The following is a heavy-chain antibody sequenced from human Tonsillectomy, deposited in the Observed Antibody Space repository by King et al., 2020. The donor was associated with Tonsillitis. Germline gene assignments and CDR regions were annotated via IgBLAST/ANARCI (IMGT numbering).Heavy chain of an antibody. CDR2: INSDGSNT. CDR3: AGGGRFSYGSFDY. D-gene: IGHD5-18*01. Sequence: VQLVESGGGLVQPGGSLRLSCAASGFTFSNYWIHWVRQTPGKGLVWVSCINSDGSNTTYADSVKGRFTNSRDNAKNTLFLQVNNLRAEDTAVYFCAGGGRFSYGSFDYWGQGTLVTVSS. CDR1: GFTFSNYW. V-gene: IGHV3-74*01. J-gene: IGHJ4*02.